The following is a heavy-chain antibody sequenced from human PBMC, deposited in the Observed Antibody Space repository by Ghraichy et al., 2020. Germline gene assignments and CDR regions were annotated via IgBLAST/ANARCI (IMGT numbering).Heavy chain of an antibody. D-gene: IGHD1-26*01. CDR1: GGSFSGYY. J-gene: IGHJ3*01. Sequence: SETLSLTCAVYGGSFSGYYWSWIRQPPGKGLEWIGEINHSGCTTYNPSLKSRVTISVDTSKNQFSLKLSSVTAADTAVYYCARARNSGSYLTPRRRAFDFLGQGTIVTVSS. CDR2: INHSGCT. CDR3: ARARNSGSYLTPRRRAFDF. V-gene: IGHV4-34*01.